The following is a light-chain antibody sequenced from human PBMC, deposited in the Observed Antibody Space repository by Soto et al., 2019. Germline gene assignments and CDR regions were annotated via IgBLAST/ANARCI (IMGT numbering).Light chain of an antibody. V-gene: IGKV3-20*01. CDR1: QSVTSSY. J-gene: IGKJ1*01. CDR3: QHYGSSVTWT. Sequence: EVVLTQSPGTLSLSPGERATLSCRASQSVTSSYLAWYQQKPGQAPRLLIYAASSRATGIPDRFSGSGSGTDFTLSISRLEPEDFAVYYSQHYGSSVTWTFGQGTKVEIK. CDR2: AAS.